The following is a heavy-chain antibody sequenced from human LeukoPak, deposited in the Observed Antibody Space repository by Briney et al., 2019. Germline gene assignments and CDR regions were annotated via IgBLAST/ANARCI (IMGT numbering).Heavy chain of an antibody. J-gene: IGHJ4*02. CDR1: GFTFSDYY. Sequence: GSLRLSCAASGFTFSDYYMSWIRQAPGQGLEWVSYISSSGSTIYYADSVKGRFTISRDNAKNSLYLQMNSLRAEDTAVYYCARDDPSDYYDSSGPEYDYWGQGTLVTVSS. CDR2: ISSSGSTI. D-gene: IGHD3-22*01. V-gene: IGHV3-11*04. CDR3: ARDDPSDYYDSSGPEYDY.